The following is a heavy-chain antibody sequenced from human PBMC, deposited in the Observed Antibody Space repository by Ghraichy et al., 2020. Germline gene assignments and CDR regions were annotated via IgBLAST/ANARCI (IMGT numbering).Heavy chain of an antibody. Sequence: LSLTCAASGFTFSGSAMHWVRQASGKGLEWVGRIRSKANSYATAYAASVKGRFTISRDDSKNTAYLQMNSLKTEDTAVYYCTSDFVVMDYWGQGTLVTVSS. J-gene: IGHJ4*02. V-gene: IGHV3-73*01. CDR2: IRSKANSYAT. CDR3: TSDFVVMDY. CDR1: GFTFSGSA. D-gene: IGHD2-15*01.